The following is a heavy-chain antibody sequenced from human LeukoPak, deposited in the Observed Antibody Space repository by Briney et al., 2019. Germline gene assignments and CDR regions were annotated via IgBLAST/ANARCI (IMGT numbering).Heavy chain of an antibody. CDR2: ISYDGSNE. Sequence: GGSLRLSCAASGFTFSSYAMHWVRQAPGMGLEWVAVISYDGSNEYYADSGKGRFTISRDNSKNTLYLQMNSLRGEDTGVYHCARDHSLDYGDWFHPWGQGTLVTVSA. CDR1: GFTFSSYA. CDR3: ARDHSLDYGDWFHP. J-gene: IGHJ5*02. D-gene: IGHD4-17*01. V-gene: IGHV3-30-3*01.